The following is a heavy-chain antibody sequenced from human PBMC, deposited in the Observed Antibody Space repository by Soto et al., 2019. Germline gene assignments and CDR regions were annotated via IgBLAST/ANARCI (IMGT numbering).Heavy chain of an antibody. Sequence: EVQLLESGGGLVQPGGSLRLSCAASGFTFSSYAMSWVRQAPGKGLEWVSAISGSGGNTYYADSVKGRFTISRDNSKNTLYLQMNSLRAEDTAVYYCAKDRVITFGGVMPLTFGYWGQGTLVTVSS. CDR3: AKDRVITFGGVMPLTFGY. D-gene: IGHD3-16*01. CDR2: ISGSGGNT. J-gene: IGHJ4*02. CDR1: GFTFSSYA. V-gene: IGHV3-23*01.